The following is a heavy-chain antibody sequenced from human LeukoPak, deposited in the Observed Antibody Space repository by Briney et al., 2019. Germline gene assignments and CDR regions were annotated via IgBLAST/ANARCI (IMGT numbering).Heavy chain of an antibody. D-gene: IGHD3-16*01. CDR2: IYTSGST. CDR3: ARDSLGFGAFDI. CDR1: GGSISSYY. Sequence: SETLSLTCSVSGGSISSYYWSWIRQPAGKGLEWIGRIYTSGSTNYNPSLKSRVTMSVDTSKDQISLNLSSVTAADTAVYYCARDSLGFGAFDIWGQGTVITVSS. J-gene: IGHJ3*02. V-gene: IGHV4-4*07.